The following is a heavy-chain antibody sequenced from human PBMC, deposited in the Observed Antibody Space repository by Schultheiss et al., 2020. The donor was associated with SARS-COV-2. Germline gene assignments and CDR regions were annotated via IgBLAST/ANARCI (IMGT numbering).Heavy chain of an antibody. V-gene: IGHV3-74*01. CDR3: ARRSGGSKDS. CDR1: GFTFTNYW. CDR2: MNEDGSVT. J-gene: IGHJ4*02. Sequence: GGSLRLSCAASGFTFTNYWMTWVRQAPGKGPEWVSRMNEDGSVTTYADSVKGRFTISRDNSKNTLYLQMNSLRAEDTAVYYCARRSGGSKDSWGQGTLVTVSS. D-gene: IGHD3-16*01.